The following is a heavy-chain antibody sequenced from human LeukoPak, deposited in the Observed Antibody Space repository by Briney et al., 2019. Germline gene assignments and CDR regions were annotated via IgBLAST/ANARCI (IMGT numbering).Heavy chain of an antibody. J-gene: IGHJ3*02. CDR3: ARAGGITMIREVKVLNAFDI. V-gene: IGHV3-30-3*01. D-gene: IGHD3-22*01. CDR1: GFTVTGYS. Sequence: GRSLRLSCVVSGFTVTGYSMHWVRQAPGKGLEWVAVMSYDGTNKYYADSVKGRFTISRDNSKNTLYLQMNNLRAQDTAVYYCARAGGITMIREVKVLNAFDIWGQGTMATVSS. CDR2: MSYDGTNK.